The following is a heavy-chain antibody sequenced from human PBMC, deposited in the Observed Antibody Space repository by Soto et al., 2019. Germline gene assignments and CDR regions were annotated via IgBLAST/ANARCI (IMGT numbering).Heavy chain of an antibody. V-gene: IGHV3-23*01. CDR2: SSASGRSR. D-gene: IGHD6-19*01. CDR1: GIEFINYA. CDR3: AKDGNWLDVYFDV. Sequence: GGSLRLSCVASGIEFINYAMSWVRQAPGKGLEWVSISSASGRSRYHADSVKGRFTISRDNSKNTLYLHMTNLRAEDTAVYYCAKDGNWLDVYFDVWGQGTPVTSPQ. J-gene: IGHJ4*02.